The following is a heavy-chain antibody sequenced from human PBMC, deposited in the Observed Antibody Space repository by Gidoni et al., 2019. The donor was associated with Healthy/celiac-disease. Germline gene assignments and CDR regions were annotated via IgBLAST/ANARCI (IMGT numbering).Heavy chain of an antibody. CDR1: GFPFTTYA. CDR2: ISYDGTNK. D-gene: IGHD4-17*01. Sequence: QVQLVESGGGVVQPGRSLRLSCAASGFPFTTYALHWVRQAPGKGLAWVAVISYDGTNKYYTDSVKGRFTISRDNSKNTLYLQMNSLRAEDTAVYYCARGRGEWTTVTRFDYWGQGTLVTVSS. V-gene: IGHV3-30*04. CDR3: ARGRGEWTTVTRFDY. J-gene: IGHJ4*02.